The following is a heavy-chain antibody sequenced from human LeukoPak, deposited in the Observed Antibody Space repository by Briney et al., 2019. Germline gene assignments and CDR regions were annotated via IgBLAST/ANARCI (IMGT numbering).Heavy chain of an antibody. Sequence: GGSLRLSCAASGFTFSNYWMTWVRQAPGKGLEWVANIKHDGSEKYYVDSVKGRFTISRDNAKNSLYLQMNSLRAEDTAVYYCAELGITMIGGVWGKGTTVTISS. D-gene: IGHD3-10*02. V-gene: IGHV3-7*01. CDR3: AELGITMIGGV. J-gene: IGHJ6*04. CDR1: GFTFSNYW. CDR2: IKHDGSEK.